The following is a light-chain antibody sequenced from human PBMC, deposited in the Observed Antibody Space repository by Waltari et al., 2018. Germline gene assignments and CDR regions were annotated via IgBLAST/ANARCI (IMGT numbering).Light chain of an antibody. Sequence: QSVLTQAPSMSGAPGQRVTISCTGSGSNIGAGFDVHWYQQLPRAAPKLLIYGSTSRPLGVPDRFFGSTSGTSASLVIIGLQPEDEAVYYCQSYDTSLSFVFGGGTKLTVL. V-gene: IGLV1-40*01. CDR3: QSYDTSLSFV. CDR2: GST. J-gene: IGLJ3*02. CDR1: GSNIGAGFD.